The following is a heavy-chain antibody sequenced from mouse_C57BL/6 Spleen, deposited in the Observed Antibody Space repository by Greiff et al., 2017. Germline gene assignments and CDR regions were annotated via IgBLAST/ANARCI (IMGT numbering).Heavy chain of an antibody. V-gene: IGHV1-50*01. CDR2: IDPSDSYT. CDR1: GYTFTSYW. D-gene: IGHD3-3*01. CDR3: ARGGHFDY. J-gene: IGHJ2*01. Sequence: QVQLKQPGAELVKPGASVKLSCKASGYTFTSYWMQWVKQRPGQGLEWIGEIDPSDSYTNYNQKFKGKATLTVDTSSSAAYMQLSSLTSEDSAVYYCARGGHFDYWGQGTTLTVSS.